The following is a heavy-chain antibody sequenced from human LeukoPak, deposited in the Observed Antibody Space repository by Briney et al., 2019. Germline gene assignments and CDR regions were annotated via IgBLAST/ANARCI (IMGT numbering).Heavy chain of an antibody. V-gene: IGHV3-33*06. CDR2: IWYDGSNK. CDR1: GSTLSSYG. J-gene: IGHJ4*02. D-gene: IGHD6-19*01. CDR3: AKDRGIAVAGIYDY. Sequence: PGGSLRLSCAASGSTLSSYGMHWVRQAPGKGLEWVAVIWYDGSNKYYADSVKGRFTISRDNSKNTLYLQMNSLRAEDTAVYYCAKDRGIAVAGIYDYWGQGTLVTVSS.